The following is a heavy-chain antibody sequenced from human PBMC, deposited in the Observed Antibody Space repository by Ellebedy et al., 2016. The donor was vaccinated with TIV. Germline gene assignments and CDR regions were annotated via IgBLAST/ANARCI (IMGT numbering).Heavy chain of an antibody. J-gene: IGHJ1*01. CDR3: ARGTKSSVSS. Sequence: ASVKVSXXASGYTFTSYDINWVRQATGQGLEWMGWMNPNNGNTGYAQKFQGRVTMTRNTSISTAYMELSSLTSDDTAIYFCARGTKSSVSSWGQGTLVTVSS. D-gene: IGHD6-19*01. CDR1: GYTFTSYD. V-gene: IGHV1-8*01. CDR2: MNPNNGNT.